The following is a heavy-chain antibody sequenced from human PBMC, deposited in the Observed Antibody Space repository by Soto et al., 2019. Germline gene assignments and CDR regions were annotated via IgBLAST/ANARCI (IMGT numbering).Heavy chain of an antibody. Sequence: EVQLLESGGGLVQPGGSLRLSCAASGFTFSSYAMSWVRQAPGKGLEWVSVISGSGNSPHYADSVKGRFTISRDNSKNTLSLQMNSLSAEDTAVYYCAKELVAVAGTGCHYWGQGTLVTVSS. CDR3: AKELVAVAGTGCHY. V-gene: IGHV3-23*01. CDR1: GFTFSSYA. D-gene: IGHD6-19*01. J-gene: IGHJ4*02. CDR2: ISGSGNSP.